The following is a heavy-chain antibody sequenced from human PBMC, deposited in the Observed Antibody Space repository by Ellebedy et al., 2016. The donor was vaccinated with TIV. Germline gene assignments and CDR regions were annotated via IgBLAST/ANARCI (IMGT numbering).Heavy chain of an antibody. J-gene: IGHJ4*02. CDR2: ITNTGATI. Sequence: GGSLRLSCAASGFPFSDYSMNWLRQAPGKGPEWVSYITNTGATIHYADSVKGRFTISRDNTKNSIYQQMNSLRDDDTAVYYCGRGIEYSSGDWGQGTLVTVSS. CDR3: GRGIEYSSGD. CDR1: GFPFSDYS. D-gene: IGHD6-19*01. V-gene: IGHV3-48*02.